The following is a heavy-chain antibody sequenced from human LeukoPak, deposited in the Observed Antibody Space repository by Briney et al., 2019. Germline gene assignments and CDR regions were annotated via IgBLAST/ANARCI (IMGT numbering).Heavy chain of an antibody. CDR3: ATDRNDYGSDY. Sequence: ASVKVSCKASGYTFTYYYIHWVRQAPGEGLEWMGWINPNSGGTNYAQKFQGRVTMTEDTSTDTAYMELSSLRSEDTAVYYCATDRNDYGSDYWGQGTLVTVSS. CDR2: INPNSGGT. V-gene: IGHV1-2*02. J-gene: IGHJ4*02. D-gene: IGHD4-17*01. CDR1: GYTFTYYY.